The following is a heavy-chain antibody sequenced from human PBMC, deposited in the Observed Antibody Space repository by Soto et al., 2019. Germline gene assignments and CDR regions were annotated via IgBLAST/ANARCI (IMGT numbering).Heavy chain of an antibody. D-gene: IGHD4-17*01. CDR3: TTDVGGAVTTPYYYYGMDV. V-gene: IGHV3-15*01. J-gene: IGHJ6*02. CDR1: GFTFSNAW. Sequence: GGSLRLSCAASGFTFSNAWMSWVRQAPGKGLEWVGRIKSKTDGGTTDYAAPVKGRFTISRDDSKNTLYLQMNSLKTEDTAVDYCTTDVGGAVTTPYYYYGMDVWGQGTTVTVSS. CDR2: IKSKTDGGTT.